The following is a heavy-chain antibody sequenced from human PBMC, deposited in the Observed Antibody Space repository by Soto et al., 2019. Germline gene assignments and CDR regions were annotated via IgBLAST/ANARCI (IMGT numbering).Heavy chain of an antibody. CDR1: GFTFSSYA. Sequence: QVQLVESGGGVVQPGRSLRLSCAASGFTFSSYAMHWVRQAPGKGLEWVAVISYDGSDKYYPDSVKGRFTISRDNSKNTLYLQMNSLRAEDTAVYYCAKDRGRIADNWFDPWGQGTLVTVSS. J-gene: IGHJ5*02. D-gene: IGHD6-13*01. V-gene: IGHV3-30*04. CDR2: ISYDGSDK. CDR3: AKDRGRIADNWFDP.